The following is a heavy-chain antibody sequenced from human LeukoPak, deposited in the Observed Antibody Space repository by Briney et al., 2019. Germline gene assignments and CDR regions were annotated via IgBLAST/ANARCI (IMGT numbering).Heavy chain of an antibody. CDR1: GYTFTGYY. Sequence: GASVKVSCKASGYTFTGYYMHWVRQAPGQGLGWMGWINPNSGGTNYAQKFQGRVTMTRDTSISTAYMELSRLRSDDTAVYYCARLPTLWFGESRGYMDVWGKGTTVTVSS. V-gene: IGHV1-2*02. D-gene: IGHD3-10*01. CDR3: ARLPTLWFGESRGYMDV. J-gene: IGHJ6*03. CDR2: INPNSGGT.